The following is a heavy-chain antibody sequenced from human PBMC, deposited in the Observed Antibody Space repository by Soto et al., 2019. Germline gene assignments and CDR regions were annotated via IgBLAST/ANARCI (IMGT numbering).Heavy chain of an antibody. CDR1: GFTVSSNY. Sequence: GGSLRLSCAASGFTVSSNYMSWVRQAPGKGLEWVSVIFTGGSTYYADSVKGRFTISRHSSKNTVYLQMNSLRAEDTAVYYCARDRYSSGWLDAFDVWGQGTMVTVSS. CDR3: ARDRYSSGWLDAFDV. V-gene: IGHV3-53*04. D-gene: IGHD6-19*01. CDR2: IFTGGST. J-gene: IGHJ3*01.